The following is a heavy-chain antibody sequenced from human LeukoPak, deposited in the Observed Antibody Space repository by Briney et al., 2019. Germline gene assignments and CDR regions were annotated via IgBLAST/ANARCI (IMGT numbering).Heavy chain of an antibody. V-gene: IGHV1-18*01. CDR1: GYTSTSYG. D-gene: IGHD3-10*01. Sequence: ASVKVSCKASGYTSTSYGISWVRQAPGQGLEWMGWISAYNGNTNYAQKLQGRVTMTTDTSTSTAYMELRSLRSDDTAVYYRARDRKYYYGSGSHYYFDYWGQGTLVTV. CDR3: ARDRKYYYGSGSHYYFDY. J-gene: IGHJ4*02. CDR2: ISAYNGNT.